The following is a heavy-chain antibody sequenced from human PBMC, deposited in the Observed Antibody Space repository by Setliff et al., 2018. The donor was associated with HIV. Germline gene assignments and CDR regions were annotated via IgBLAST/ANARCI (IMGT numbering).Heavy chain of an antibody. V-gene: IGHV4-59*01. CDR3: ASAGSGTRAPPRY. CDR1: GGSISSYY. J-gene: IGHJ4*02. Sequence: PSETLSLTCTVSGGSISSYYWSWIRQPPGEGLEWIGYIFYSGSPNYNPPLKSRVTISLDTSKNQFSLKLTSVTAADKAVYYCASAGSGTRAPPRYWGQGTLVTVSS. D-gene: IGHD1-1*01. CDR2: IFYSGSP.